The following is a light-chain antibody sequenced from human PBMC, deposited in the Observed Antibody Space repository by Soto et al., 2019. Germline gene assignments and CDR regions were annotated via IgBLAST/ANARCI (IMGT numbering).Light chain of an antibody. CDR1: QSIGKH. CDR2: AAS. CDR3: QQGYTSAIT. J-gene: IGKJ5*01. V-gene: IGKV1-39*01. Sequence: EIQMTQSPSSLSASVGDRVSITCRASQSIGKHLNWYQQKPGKAPKFLIYAASNLQSGVPSRFSGSGSGTDLTLTVNSLQPEDFATYYCQQGYTSAITFGQGTRLEIK.